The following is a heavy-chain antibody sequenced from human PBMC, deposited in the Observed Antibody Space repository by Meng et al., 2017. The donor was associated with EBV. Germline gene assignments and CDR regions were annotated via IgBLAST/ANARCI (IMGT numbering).Heavy chain of an antibody. CDR3: ASESGRGFTPDY. D-gene: IGHD3-10*01. Sequence: QVQVVQSGAYVKKPGSSVKVSCKTSGGTFRSDAISWVRQAPGQGLEWMGGLIPMSDAPHYAQKFQGRVTITADESTSTHYMDLSGLRSEDTAVYYCASESGRGFTPDYWGQGTLVTVSS. V-gene: IGHV1-69*01. CDR2: LIPMSDAP. J-gene: IGHJ4*02. CDR1: GGTFRSDA.